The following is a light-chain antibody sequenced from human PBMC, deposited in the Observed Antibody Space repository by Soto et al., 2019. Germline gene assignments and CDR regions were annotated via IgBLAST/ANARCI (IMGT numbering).Light chain of an antibody. CDR1: SSNIGGNT. V-gene: IGLV1-44*01. J-gene: IGLJ2*01. CDR3: AAWDDSLNAVV. Sequence: QSVLTQSPSASGTPGQRVTISCSGSSSNIGGNTVNWYQQLPGTAPRVLIYSNNQRPSGVPDRFSGSKSGTSASLAISGLQSEDEADYYCAAWDDSLNAVVFGGGTKLTVL. CDR2: SNN.